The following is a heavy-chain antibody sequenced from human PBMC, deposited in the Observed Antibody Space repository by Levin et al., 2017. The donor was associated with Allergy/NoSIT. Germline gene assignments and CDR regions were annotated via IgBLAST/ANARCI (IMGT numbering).Heavy chain of an antibody. CDR2: LNPNTGGT. Sequence: ASVKVSCKASGFTFTIYDIHWVRQAPGQGLEWVGRLNPNTGGTDSAQKFMGRVTMTRDTSTTTAFMELTRLRPDDTAIYYYCARETIAAPPYNWFDTWGQGALVTVSS. V-gene: IGHV1-2*06. CDR3: ARETIAAPPYNWFDT. J-gene: IGHJ5*02. D-gene: IGHD6-13*01. CDR1: GFTFTIYD.